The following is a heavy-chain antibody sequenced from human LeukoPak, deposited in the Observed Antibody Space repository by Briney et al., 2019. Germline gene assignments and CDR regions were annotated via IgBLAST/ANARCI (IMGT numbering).Heavy chain of an antibody. CDR1: GFTFYNYA. D-gene: IGHD6-19*01. J-gene: IGHJ4*02. CDR2: ISGSGGSI. Sequence: PGGSLRLSCAASGFTFYNYAMSWVRQAPGKGLEWVSGISGSGGSIFYAESVKGRFTISRDNSKLYLQMNSLRAEDTAVYYCAKRGVQQWLVDWYFDYWGQGTLVTVSS. CDR3: AKRGVQQWLVDWYFDY. V-gene: IGHV3-23*01.